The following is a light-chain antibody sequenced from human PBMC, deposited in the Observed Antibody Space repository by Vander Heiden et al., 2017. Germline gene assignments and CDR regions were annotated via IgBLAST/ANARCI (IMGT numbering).Light chain of an antibody. CDR3: STWDTSLSAVV. Sequence: QSVLTQPPSVSAAPGQKVTISCSGSSSNIGNNYVSWYQQFQGTTPNLLISDNNKRPSGIPDRFSGSKSGTSATLGITGLQTGDEADYYCSTWDTSLSAVVFGGGTKVNVL. CDR1: SSNIGNNY. J-gene: IGLJ3*02. CDR2: DNN. V-gene: IGLV1-51*01.